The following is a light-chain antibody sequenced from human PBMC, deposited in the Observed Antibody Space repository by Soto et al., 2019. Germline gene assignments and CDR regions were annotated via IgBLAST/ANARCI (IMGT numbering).Light chain of an antibody. Sequence: EIEMTQSPGTLSLSLGERATITFSASQSFRGCLAWYQQKPGQAPKLLMYDASSWACGVPSRFSGSGSGTDFTLTISSLQPEDFAIYYCQQCSSYPWSFGQGTKVDIK. CDR3: QQCSSYPWS. CDR2: DAS. J-gene: IGKJ1*01. CDR1: QSFRGC. V-gene: IGKV3-11*01.